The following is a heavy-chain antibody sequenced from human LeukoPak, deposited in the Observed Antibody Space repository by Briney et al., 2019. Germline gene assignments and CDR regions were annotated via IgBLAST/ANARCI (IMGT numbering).Heavy chain of an antibody. D-gene: IGHD6-19*01. J-gene: IGHJ4*02. CDR1: GYSFMSYW. V-gene: IGHV5-51*01. CDR2: IYPGDSAT. CDR3: ARRWAVAGAFDY. Sequence: GESLKISCKGSGYSFMSYWIGWVRQMPGKGLEWMAMIYPGDSATRYSPSFQGQVTVSADKSTSTAYLQWSSLKASDTAMYYCARRWAVAGAFDYWGQGTLVTVSS.